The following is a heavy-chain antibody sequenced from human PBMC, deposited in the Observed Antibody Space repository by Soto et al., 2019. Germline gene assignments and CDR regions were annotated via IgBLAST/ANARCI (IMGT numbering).Heavy chain of an antibody. D-gene: IGHD6-6*01. CDR3: ARRRSSSSADYYMDV. V-gene: IGHV4-59*08. CDR1: GGSISSYY. Sequence: SETLSLTCTVSGGSISSYYWSWIRQPPGKGLEWIGYTYYSGSTNYNPSLKSRVTISVDTSKNQFSLKLSSVTAADTAVYYCARRRSSSSADYYMDVWGKGTTVTVSS. J-gene: IGHJ6*03. CDR2: TYYSGST.